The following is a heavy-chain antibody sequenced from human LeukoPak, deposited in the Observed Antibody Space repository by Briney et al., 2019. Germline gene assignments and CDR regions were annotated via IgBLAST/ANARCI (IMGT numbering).Heavy chain of an antibody. CDR1: GFTFSSYS. Sequence: GGSLRLSCAASGFTFSSYSMNWVRQAPGKGLEWVSSISSSSSYIYYADSVKVRFTISRDNAKNSLYLQMNSLRAEDTAVYYCASGPSSGYNYWGQGTLVTVSS. CDR2: ISSSSSYI. V-gene: IGHV3-21*01. CDR3: ASGPSSGYNY. D-gene: IGHD5-12*01. J-gene: IGHJ4*02.